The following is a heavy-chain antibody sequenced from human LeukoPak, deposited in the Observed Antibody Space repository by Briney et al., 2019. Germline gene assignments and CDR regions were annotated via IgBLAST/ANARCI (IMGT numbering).Heavy chain of an antibody. Sequence: GGSLRLSCAASGFTFSSYAMSWVRQAPGKGLEWVSAISGNGGSTYYADSVKGRFTISRDNSKNTLYLQMNSLRAEDTAVYYCAKDPATIRYCSSTSCAWGQGTLVTVSS. CDR3: AKDPATIRYCSSTSCA. D-gene: IGHD2-2*01. J-gene: IGHJ4*02. V-gene: IGHV3-23*01. CDR2: ISGNGGST. CDR1: GFTFSSYA.